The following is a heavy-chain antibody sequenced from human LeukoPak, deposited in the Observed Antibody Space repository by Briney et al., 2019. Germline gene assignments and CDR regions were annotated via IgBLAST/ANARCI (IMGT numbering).Heavy chain of an antibody. V-gene: IGHV4-59*01. D-gene: IGHD2-15*01. CDR1: GGSISSYY. J-gene: IGHJ6*02. CDR3: AAQRGRGRSYYYGMDV. Sequence: SETLSLTCTVSGGSISSYYWSWIRQPPGKGLEWIGYIYYSGSTNYNPSLKSRVTLSVDTSKNQFSLRLSSVTAADTAVYYCAAQRGRGRSYYYGMDVWGQGTTVTVSS. CDR2: IYYSGST.